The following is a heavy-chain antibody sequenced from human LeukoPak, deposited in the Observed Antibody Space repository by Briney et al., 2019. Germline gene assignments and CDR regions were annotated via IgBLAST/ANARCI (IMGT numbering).Heavy chain of an antibody. CDR1: GYTFTCYY. D-gene: IGHD6-19*01. J-gene: IGHJ4*02. CDR3: AREGIAVAFDY. CDR2: INPNSGGT. Sequence: ASVKVSCKASGYTFTCYYMHWVRQAPAQGLEWMGWINPNSGGTNYAQKLQGRVTITTDTSTSTAYMELRSLRSDDTAVYYCAREGIAVAFDYWGQGTLVTVSS. V-gene: IGHV1-2*02.